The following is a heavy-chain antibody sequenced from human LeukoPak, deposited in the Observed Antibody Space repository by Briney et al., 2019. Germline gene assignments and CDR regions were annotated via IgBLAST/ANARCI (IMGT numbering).Heavy chain of an antibody. Sequence: GGSLRLSCTVSGFTLSSYEMSWIRQAPGKGLEWVSSIDYDGGSGHYADSVKGRFTISRDNSKNTLYLQMNSLRAEDTAVYYCATLRKSLWIPEFDFWGQGTLVTVSS. J-gene: IGHJ4*02. CDR3: ATLRKSLWIPEFDF. V-gene: IGHV3-23*01. CDR1: GFTLSSYE. D-gene: IGHD1-1*01. CDR2: IDYDGGSG.